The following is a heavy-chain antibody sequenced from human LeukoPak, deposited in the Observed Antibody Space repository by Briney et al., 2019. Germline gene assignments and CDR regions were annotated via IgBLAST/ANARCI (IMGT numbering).Heavy chain of an antibody. V-gene: IGHV3-48*01. CDR2: ISGSSSAI. Sequence: GGSLRLSCAASGFTFSTYGMNWVRQAPGKGLEWVSYISGSSSAIYYTDSVKGRFTISRDNAKKSVYLQLNGLRAEDTAVYYCATYSGYDRIFDYWGQGTLVTVPS. D-gene: IGHD5-12*01. CDR3: ATYSGYDRIFDY. J-gene: IGHJ4*02. CDR1: GFTFSTYG.